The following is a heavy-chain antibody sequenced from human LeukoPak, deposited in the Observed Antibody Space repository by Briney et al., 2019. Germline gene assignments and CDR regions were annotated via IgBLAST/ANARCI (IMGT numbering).Heavy chain of an antibody. Sequence: SETLSLTCTVSGGFISSGGYYWSWIRQHPGKGLEWIGYIYYSGSTYYNPSLKSRVTISVDTSKNQFSLKLSSVTAADTAVYYCARVVVGATLFDYWGQGTLVTVSS. J-gene: IGHJ4*02. D-gene: IGHD1-26*01. CDR3: ARVVVGATLFDY. CDR1: GGFISSGGYY. V-gene: IGHV4-31*03. CDR2: IYYSGST.